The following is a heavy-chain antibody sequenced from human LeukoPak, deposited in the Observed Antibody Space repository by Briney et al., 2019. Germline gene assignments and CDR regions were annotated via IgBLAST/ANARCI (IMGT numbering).Heavy chain of an antibody. J-gene: IGHJ5*02. CDR1: GGSISSYY. V-gene: IGHV4-59*01. Sequence: PSETLSLTCIVSGGSISSYYWSWIRQPPGKGLEWIGYFYHSGGTNYNPSLKGRVTISVDTSKNQFSLKLTSVTAADTVVYYCARGYCSGTSCRGWFDPWGQGTLVTVSS. CDR2: FYHSGGT. D-gene: IGHD2-2*01. CDR3: ARGYCSGTSCRGWFDP.